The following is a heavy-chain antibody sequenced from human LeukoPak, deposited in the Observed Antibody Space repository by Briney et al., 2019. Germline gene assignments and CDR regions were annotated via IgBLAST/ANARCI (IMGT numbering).Heavy chain of an antibody. CDR1: GFTFSSYA. Sequence: GGSLRLSCSASGFTFSSYAMHWVRQAPGKGLEYVSAISSNGATTYYADSVKGRFTISRDNSKNTLCFQMSSLRPEDTAVYYCVKIVMAGGYFDYWGQGTLVTVSS. CDR3: VKIVMAGGYFDY. CDR2: ISSNGATT. J-gene: IGHJ4*02. V-gene: IGHV3-64*05. D-gene: IGHD3-16*01.